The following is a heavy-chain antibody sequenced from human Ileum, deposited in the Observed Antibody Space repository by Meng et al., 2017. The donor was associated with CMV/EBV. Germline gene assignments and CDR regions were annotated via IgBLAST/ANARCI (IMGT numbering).Heavy chain of an antibody. V-gene: IGHV3-30*02. CDR3: ARRWESLSYFDY. D-gene: IGHD1-26*01. J-gene: IGHJ4*02. CDR1: GFTFSSYG. Sequence: GESLKISCAASGFTFSSYGMHWVRQAPGKGLEWVAFMRSDGSDIHYVDSVKGRFIISRDNSNNMLYLQMNSLRLDDTAIYYCARRWESLSYFDYWGQGAPVTVSS. CDR2: MRSDGSDI.